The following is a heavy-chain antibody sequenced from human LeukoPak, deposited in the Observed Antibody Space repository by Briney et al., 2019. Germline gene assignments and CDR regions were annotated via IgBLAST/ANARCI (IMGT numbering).Heavy chain of an antibody. J-gene: IGHJ4*02. CDR1: GFTFSSYW. CDR2: IKQDGSEK. CDR3: ARDPVYSSGWDYFDY. Sequence: GGSLRLSCAASGFTFSSYWMSWVRQAPGKGLEWVANIKQDGSEKYYVDSVKGRFTISRDNAKNSLYLQMNSLRAEDTAVYYCARDPVYSSGWDYFDYWGQGTPVTVSS. V-gene: IGHV3-7*01. D-gene: IGHD6-19*01.